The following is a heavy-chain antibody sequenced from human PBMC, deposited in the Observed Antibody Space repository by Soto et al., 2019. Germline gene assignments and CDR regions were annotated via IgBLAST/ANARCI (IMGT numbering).Heavy chain of an antibody. D-gene: IGHD5-18*01. Sequence: SETLSLTCTVSGGSISTYYWSWIRQPPGKELDWIGYIYYSGSTNYNPSLKSRVTISLDTSKNQFSLKLTSVTAADTASYYCARGGYSYGRDYGMDVWGRGTTVTVS. J-gene: IGHJ6*02. V-gene: IGHV4-59*01. CDR1: GGSISTYY. CDR2: IYYSGST. CDR3: ARGGYSYGRDYGMDV.